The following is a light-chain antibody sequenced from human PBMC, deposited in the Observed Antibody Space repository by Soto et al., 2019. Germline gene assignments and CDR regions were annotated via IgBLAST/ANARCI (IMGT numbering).Light chain of an antibody. J-gene: IGKJ2*01. Sequence: EVVLTQSPGTLSLSPGERATLSCRARQSVNNKYLAWYQQKPGQAPRHLIFGSSDRATGIPDRFSGSGSGTDSALSISRREPEDVEVYDYQQYGSSPPYTFGQGTKLETK. CDR2: GSS. CDR3: QQYGSSPPYT. CDR1: QSVNNKY. V-gene: IGKV3-20*01.